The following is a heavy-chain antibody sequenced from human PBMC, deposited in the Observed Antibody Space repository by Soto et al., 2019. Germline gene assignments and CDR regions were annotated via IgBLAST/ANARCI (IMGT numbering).Heavy chain of an antibody. J-gene: IGHJ4*02. CDR2: IIPSFGTA. D-gene: IGHD2-15*01. CDR1: GGTFSSYA. CDR3: ARARYCSGGSCSHLDY. Sequence: QVQLVQSGAEVKKPGSSVRVSCKASGGTFSSYALSWVRQAPGQGLEWMGRIIPSFGTANYAQKFQGRVTITADGSTSTAYMELSSLGSEDTAVYYCARARYCSGGSCSHLDYWGQGTLVTVSS. V-gene: IGHV1-69*01.